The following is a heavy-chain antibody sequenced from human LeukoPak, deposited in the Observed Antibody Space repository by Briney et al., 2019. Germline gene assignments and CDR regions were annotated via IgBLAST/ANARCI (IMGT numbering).Heavy chain of an antibody. Sequence: ASVKVSCKASGYSFTNYAMNWVRQAPGQGLEGMGWIHPSTGNPTYAQGFTGRFVFSLDTSVSTTYLQISSLKAEDTAVYYCARAQEVWLSGYSDYWGQGTLVTVSS. CDR3: ARAQEVWLSGYSDY. J-gene: IGHJ4*02. V-gene: IGHV7-4-1*02. D-gene: IGHD3-22*01. CDR1: GYSFTNYA. CDR2: IHPSTGNP.